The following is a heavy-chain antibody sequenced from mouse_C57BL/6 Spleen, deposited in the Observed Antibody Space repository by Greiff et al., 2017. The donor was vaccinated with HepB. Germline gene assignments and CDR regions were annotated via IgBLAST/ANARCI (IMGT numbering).Heavy chain of an antibody. Sequence: EVMLVESGGGLVKPGGSLKLSCAASGFTFSSYAMSWVRQTPEKRLEWVATISDGGSYTYYPDNVKGRFTISRDNAKNNLYLQMSHLKSEDTAMYYCASLDSSYFDYWGQGTTLTVSS. CDR1: GFTFSSYA. J-gene: IGHJ2*01. CDR3: ASLDSSYFDY. D-gene: IGHD3-2*01. V-gene: IGHV5-4*03. CDR2: ISDGGSYT.